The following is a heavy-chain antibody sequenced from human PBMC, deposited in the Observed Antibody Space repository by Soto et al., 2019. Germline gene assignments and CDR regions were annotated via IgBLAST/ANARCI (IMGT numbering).Heavy chain of an antibody. CDR1: GYSFTSYW. V-gene: IGHV5-10-1*01. CDR2: IDPSDSYT. CDR3: ARQFYVWGSYRLPDY. Sequence: GESLKISCKGSGYSFTSYWISWVRQMPGKGLEWMGRIDPSDSYTNYSPSFQGHVTISADKSISTAYLQWSRLKASDTAMYYCARQFYVWGSYRLPDYWGKGTLVTVST. J-gene: IGHJ4*02. D-gene: IGHD3-16*02.